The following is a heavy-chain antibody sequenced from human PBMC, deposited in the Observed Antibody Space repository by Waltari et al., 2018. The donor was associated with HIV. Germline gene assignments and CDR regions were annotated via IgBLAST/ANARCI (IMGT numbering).Heavy chain of an antibody. CDR1: GYTLQDLP. D-gene: IGHD3-10*01. Sequence: QVQLVQSGAEVQKPGASVEVSCQVSGYTLQDLPMHWVRQAPGKGLEWMGGFDPEDGETIYAQKCQGRVTMTEDTSTDTAYMELSSLRSEDTAVYYCATEGISMVRGVYGMDVWGQGTTVTVSS. CDR2: FDPEDGET. V-gene: IGHV1-24*01. CDR3: ATEGISMVRGVYGMDV. J-gene: IGHJ6*02.